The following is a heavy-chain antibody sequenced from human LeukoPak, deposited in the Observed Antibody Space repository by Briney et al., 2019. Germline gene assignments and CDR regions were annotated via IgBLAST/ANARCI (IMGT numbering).Heavy chain of an antibody. Sequence: PGGSLRLSCAASGFIFSSYDMHWVRQAPGKGLEWVALISYDGSKKYYADSVKGRFTISRDNSKNTLYLQMNSLRAEDTAVYYCARSTWCGGDCYPDYWGQGTLVTVSS. CDR1: GFIFSSYD. CDR3: ARSTWCGGDCYPDY. D-gene: IGHD2-21*02. V-gene: IGHV3-30*03. CDR2: ISYDGSKK. J-gene: IGHJ4*02.